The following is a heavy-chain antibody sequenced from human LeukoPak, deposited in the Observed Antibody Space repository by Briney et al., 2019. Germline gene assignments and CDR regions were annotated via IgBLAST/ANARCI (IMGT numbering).Heavy chain of an antibody. CDR1: GFTFSNYG. V-gene: IGHV3-30*02. D-gene: IGHD4-17*01. J-gene: IGHJ2*01. CDR3: ARETTVIRDWYFHL. Sequence: GGSLRLSCAVSGFTFSNYGMHWVRQAPGKGLEWVAFIRYDGSNKDYADSVEGRFTISRDNSKNTLYLQMNSLRPEDTAVYYCARETTVIRDWYFHLWGRGTLVTVAS. CDR2: IRYDGSNK.